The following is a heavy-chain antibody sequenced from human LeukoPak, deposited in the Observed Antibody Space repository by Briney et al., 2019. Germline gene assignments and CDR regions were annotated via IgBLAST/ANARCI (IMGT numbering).Heavy chain of an antibody. V-gene: IGHV4-59*08. D-gene: IGHD1-26*01. CDR1: GGSISSYY. CDR3: ARHQWELPDY. Sequence: SETLSLTCTVSGGSISSYYWSWIRQPPGKGLEWIGYIYYSGSTNYNPSLKSRITISVDTSKNQFSLKLSSVTAADTAVYYCARHQWELPDYWGQGTLVTVSS. J-gene: IGHJ4*02. CDR2: IYYSGST.